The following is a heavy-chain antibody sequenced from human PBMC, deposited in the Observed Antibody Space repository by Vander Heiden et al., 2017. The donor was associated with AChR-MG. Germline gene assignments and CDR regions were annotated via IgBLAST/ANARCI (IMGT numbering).Heavy chain of an antibody. CDR2: MYYSGGT. J-gene: IGHJ4*02. V-gene: IGHV4-39*01. D-gene: IGHD2-21*02. CDR3: ARLNGGYFLDY. CDR1: GGSITSTNYY. Sequence: QLQLQESGPGLVKPSETLSLTCTVSGGSITSTNYYWGWIRQPPGKGLEWIGSMYYSGGTYYNPSLKSRVTISLDTSKNQVSLKVTSVTAADTAVYYCARLNGGYFLDYWGQGTLVTVSS.